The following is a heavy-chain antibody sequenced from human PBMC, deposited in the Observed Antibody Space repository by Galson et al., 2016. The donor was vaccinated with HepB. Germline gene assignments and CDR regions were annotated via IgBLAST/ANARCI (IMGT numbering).Heavy chain of an antibody. J-gene: IGHJ4*02. CDR1: GFTFNTYA. Sequence: SLRLSCAASGFTFNTYAMSWVRQAPGKGLEWVSAISNSGGTTYYADSVKGRFAISRDNSKNTLYLQMNSLRVEDTALYYCAKEFVATGAVVGDYWGQGTLVTVSS. V-gene: IGHV3-23*01. D-gene: IGHD2-21*01. CDR2: ISNSGGTT. CDR3: AKEFVATGAVVGDY.